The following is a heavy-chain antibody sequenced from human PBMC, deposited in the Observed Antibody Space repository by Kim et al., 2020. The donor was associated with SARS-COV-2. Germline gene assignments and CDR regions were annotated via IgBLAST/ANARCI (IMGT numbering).Heavy chain of an antibody. CDR3: AKGHGTTRYYYMDV. V-gene: IGHV3-23*01. J-gene: IGHJ6*03. Sequence: AGSGRGRFTISRDNSKNTLYLQMNSLRAEDTAVYYCAKGHGTTRYYYMDVWGKGPTVTVSS. D-gene: IGHD1-7*01.